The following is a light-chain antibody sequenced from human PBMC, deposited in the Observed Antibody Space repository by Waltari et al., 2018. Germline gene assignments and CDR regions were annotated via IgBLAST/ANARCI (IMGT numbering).Light chain of an antibody. CDR1: QSLLYDIDNKDY. Sequence: DIVMTQSPDSLAVSLGERATINCKSSQSLLYDIDNKDYLAWYQQKPGQPPKLPIHWASTRESGVPDRFSGSGSGTDFTLTISSLQADDVAVYYCQQYLRAPRTFAQGTGLEIK. V-gene: IGKV4-1*01. CDR3: QQYLRAPRT. CDR2: WAS. J-gene: IGKJ2*02.